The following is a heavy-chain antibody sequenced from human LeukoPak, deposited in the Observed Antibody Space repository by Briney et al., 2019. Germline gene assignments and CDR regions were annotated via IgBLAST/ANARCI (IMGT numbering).Heavy chain of an antibody. D-gene: IGHD4-17*01. CDR3: ARDNSNGDYFDY. CDR1: GFAFSFFA. Sequence: PGGSLRLSCAASGFAFSFFAMHWVRQAPGKGLEWVAIISYDGSNKYYADSVKGRFTISRDDSKNTLYLQMNSLRVEDTAVYYCARDNSNGDYFDYWGQGTLVTVS. J-gene: IGHJ4*02. CDR2: ISYDGSNK. V-gene: IGHV3-30-3*01.